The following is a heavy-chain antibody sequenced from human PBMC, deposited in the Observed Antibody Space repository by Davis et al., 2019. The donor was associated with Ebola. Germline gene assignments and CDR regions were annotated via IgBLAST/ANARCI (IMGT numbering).Heavy chain of an antibody. CDR1: GFTFSSYW. J-gene: IGHJ4*02. V-gene: IGHV3-7*01. CDR2: IKQDGSEK. CDR3: AGFFDY. Sequence: GESLKISCAASGFTFSSYWMSWVRQAPGKGLEWVANIKQDGSEKYYVDSVKGRFTISRDNSKKSLYLQMNGLRAEDTAVYYCAGFFDYWGQGTLVTVSS.